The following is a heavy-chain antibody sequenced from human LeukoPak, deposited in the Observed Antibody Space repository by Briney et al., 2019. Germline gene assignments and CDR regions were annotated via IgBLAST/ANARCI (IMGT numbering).Heavy chain of an antibody. V-gene: IGHV5-51*01. D-gene: IGHD3-22*01. Sequence: GESLKISCQGSGYRFNAYWIAWVRPMPGKGLEWMGIIYPDDSDTRYSPSFQGQVTISADKSVRTAYLQWSSLKASVTAMYYCARPNITSYYDSRGYDAFDVWGQGTMVTVSS. CDR3: ARPNITSYYDSRGYDAFDV. CDR2: IYPDDSDT. CDR1: GYRFNAYW. J-gene: IGHJ3*01.